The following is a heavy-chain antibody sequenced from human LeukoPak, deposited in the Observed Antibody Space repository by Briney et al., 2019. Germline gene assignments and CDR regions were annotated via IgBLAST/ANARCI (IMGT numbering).Heavy chain of an antibody. V-gene: IGHV3-23*01. D-gene: IGHD2-15*01. J-gene: IGHJ4*02. CDR1: GFTFSSYV. CDR2: ISGSGGGT. CDR3: AKAVVAATKGHFDY. Sequence: GGSLRLSCAVSGFTFSSYVMRWVRQAPGKGLEWVSGISGSGGGTYYADSVKGRFTISRDNSKNTLFLQVNSLRAEDTAVYYCAKAVVAATKGHFDYWGQGTLVTVSS.